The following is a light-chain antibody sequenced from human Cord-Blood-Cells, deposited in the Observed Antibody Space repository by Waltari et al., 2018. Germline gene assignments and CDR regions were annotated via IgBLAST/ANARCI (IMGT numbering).Light chain of an antibody. J-gene: IGLJ2*01. V-gene: IGLV2-14*01. CDR3: SSYTSSSTLV. CDR1: SRDVGGYNY. CDR2: EVS. Sequence: QSALTQPASVSGSPGQSLTLSCTGTSRDVGGYNYVSWYQQHPGKAPKLMIYEVSNRPSGVSNRFSGSKSGNTASLTIPGLQAEDEADYYCSSYTSSSTLVFGGGTKLTVL.